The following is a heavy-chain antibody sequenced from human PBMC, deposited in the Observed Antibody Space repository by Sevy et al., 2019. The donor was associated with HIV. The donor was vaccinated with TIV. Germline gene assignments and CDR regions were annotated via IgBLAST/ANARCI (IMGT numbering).Heavy chain of an antibody. D-gene: IGHD2-21*02. CDR2: ISGSGYST. CDR1: GFTFSNYG. Sequence: GGSLRLSCAASGFTFSNYGMSWVRQAPGKGLEWVSAISGSGYSTYYADPVKGRFTISRDKSKNTLYLQINSLRAGDTAVYYCAKYIAYCGGDCYPPLYYFDHWGQGTLVTVSS. J-gene: IGHJ4*02. CDR3: AKYIAYCGGDCYPPLYYFDH. V-gene: IGHV3-23*01.